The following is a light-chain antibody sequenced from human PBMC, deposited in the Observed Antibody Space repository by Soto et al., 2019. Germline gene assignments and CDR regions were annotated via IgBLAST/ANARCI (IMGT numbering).Light chain of an antibody. CDR2: GNS. V-gene: IGLV1-40*01. CDR1: SSNIGAGYD. CDR3: QSYDSSLSGFV. J-gene: IGLJ1*01. Sequence: QSVLTQPPSVSGAPGQRVTISCTGSSSNIGAGYDVHWYQQLPGTAPKLLIYGNSNRPSGVPDRFSGSKSGTSASLAITGLRAEDEADYSCQSYDSSLSGFVFGPGPKLTVL.